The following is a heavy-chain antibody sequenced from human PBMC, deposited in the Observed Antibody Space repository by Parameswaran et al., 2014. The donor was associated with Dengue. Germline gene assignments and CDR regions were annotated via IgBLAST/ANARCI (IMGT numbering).Heavy chain of an antibody. CDR3: ASYGDYSSGA. Sequence: WVRQAPGQGLEWMGWINPNSGGTNYAQKFQGRVTMTRDTSISTAYMELSRLRSDDTAVYYCASYGDYSSGAWGQGTLVTVSS. V-gene: IGHV1-2*02. CDR2: INPNSGGT. D-gene: IGHD4-17*01. J-gene: IGHJ5*02.